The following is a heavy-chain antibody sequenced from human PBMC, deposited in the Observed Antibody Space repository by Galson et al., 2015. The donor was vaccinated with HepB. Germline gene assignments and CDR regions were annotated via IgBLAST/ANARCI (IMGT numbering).Heavy chain of an antibody. CDR1: GYTFTSYG. V-gene: IGHV1-18*01. CDR3: ARSPLDHSPVYDYIWGSYRTFFPDDAFDI. CDR2: ISAYNGNT. Sequence: SVKVSCKASGYTFTSYGISWVRQATGQGLEWMGWISAYNGNTNYAQKLQGRVTMTTDTSTSTAYMELRSLRSDDTAVYYCARSPLDHSPVYDYIWGSYRTFFPDDAFDIWGQGTMVTVSS. D-gene: IGHD3-16*02. J-gene: IGHJ3*02.